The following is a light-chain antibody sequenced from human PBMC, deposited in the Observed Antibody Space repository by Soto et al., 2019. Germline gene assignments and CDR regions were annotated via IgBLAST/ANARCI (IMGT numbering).Light chain of an antibody. J-gene: IGKJ4*01. CDR2: LGS. CDR3: MQALQTPLT. CDR1: QSLLHSNGYNY. Sequence: DIVMNQSPLSLPVTPGEPASISCRSSQSLLHSNGYNYLDWYLQKPGQSPHLLIYLGSNRASGVPDRFSGSGSGTDFTLKISRVEAEDVGVYYCMQALQTPLTFGGGTKVEIK. V-gene: IGKV2-28*01.